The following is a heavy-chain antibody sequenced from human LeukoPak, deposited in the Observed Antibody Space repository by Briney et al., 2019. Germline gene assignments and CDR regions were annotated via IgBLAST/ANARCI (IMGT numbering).Heavy chain of an antibody. Sequence: ASVKVSCKASGYTFTGHYMHWVRQAPGQGLEWMGWINPNSGGTNYAQKFQGRVTMTRDTSISTAYMEVSRLRPDDTAVYYCARGPLGSSSSGYYYYMDVWGKGTTVTVSS. CDR3: ARGPLGSSSSGYYYYMDV. CDR1: GYTFTGHY. CDR2: INPNSGGT. J-gene: IGHJ6*03. V-gene: IGHV1-2*02. D-gene: IGHD6-6*01.